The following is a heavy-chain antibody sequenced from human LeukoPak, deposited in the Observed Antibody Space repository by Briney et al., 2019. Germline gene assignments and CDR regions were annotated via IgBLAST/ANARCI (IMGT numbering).Heavy chain of an antibody. D-gene: IGHD1-1*01. V-gene: IGHV3-9*01. CDR1: GFTFDDYA. CDR2: ISWNSGSI. Sequence: GRSLRLSCAASGFTFDDYAMHWVRQAPGKSLEWVSGISWNSGSIGYADSVKGRFTISRDNAKNSLYLQMNSLRAEDTALYYCAKDGRVQADHFDYWGQGTLVTVSS. J-gene: IGHJ4*02. CDR3: AKDGRVQADHFDY.